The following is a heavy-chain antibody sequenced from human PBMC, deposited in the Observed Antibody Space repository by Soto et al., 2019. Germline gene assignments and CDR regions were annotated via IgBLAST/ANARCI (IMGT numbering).Heavy chain of an antibody. CDR1: GVTFSNYG. Sequence: QVQLVQSGAEVKKHGSSVKVSCKSSGVTFSNYGFSWVRQAPGQGLECVGVIVPIFGAEHPQKFQGRVTITADESTNTVFMELTGLRSEDTAVYYCARGGSDYEGSGYYQGHVWGQGTTVTVSS. CDR2: IVPIFGA. J-gene: IGHJ6*02. CDR3: ARGGSDYEGSGYYQGHV. D-gene: IGHD3-22*01. V-gene: IGHV1-69*12.